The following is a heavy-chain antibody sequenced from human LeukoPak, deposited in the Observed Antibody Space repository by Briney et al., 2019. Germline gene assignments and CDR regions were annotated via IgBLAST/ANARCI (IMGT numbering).Heavy chain of an antibody. CDR1: GYTFTSYG. D-gene: IGHD3-3*01. V-gene: IGHV1-18*01. CDR3: ARYDFWSGSGTLNWFDP. CDR2: ISAYNGNT. J-gene: IGHJ5*02. Sequence: GASVKVSCKASGYTFTSYGISWVRQAPGQGLEWMGWISAYNGNTSYAQKLQGRVTMTTDTSTSTAYMELRSLRSDDTAVYYCARYDFWSGSGTLNWFDPWGQGTLVTVSS.